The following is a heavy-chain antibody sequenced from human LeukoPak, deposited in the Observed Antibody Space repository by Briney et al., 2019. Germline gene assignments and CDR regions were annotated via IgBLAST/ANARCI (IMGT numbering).Heavy chain of an antibody. CDR2: IYYSGST. CDR1: GGSISSSSYY. Sequence: SETLSLTCNVSGGSISSSSYYWDWIRQPPGKGLEWIGSIYYSGSTYYNPSLKSRVTLSVDTSKNRFSLKLNSVTAADTAVYYCARDVTMSQFDPWGQGTLVTVSS. J-gene: IGHJ5*02. V-gene: IGHV4-39*02. CDR3: ARDVTMSQFDP. D-gene: IGHD3-22*01.